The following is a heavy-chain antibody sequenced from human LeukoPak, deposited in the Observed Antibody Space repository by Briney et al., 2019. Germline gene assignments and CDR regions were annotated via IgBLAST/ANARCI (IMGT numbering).Heavy chain of an antibody. CDR1: GGSFSGYY. D-gene: IGHD5-18*01. V-gene: IGHV4-34*01. Sequence: SETLSLTCAVYGGSFSGYYWSWIRQPPGKGLEWIGEINHSGSTNYNPSLKSRVTISVDTSKNQFSLKLSSVTAADTAVYYCARGGYRETFDYWGQGTLVTVSS. CDR3: ARGGYRETFDY. J-gene: IGHJ4*02. CDR2: INHSGST.